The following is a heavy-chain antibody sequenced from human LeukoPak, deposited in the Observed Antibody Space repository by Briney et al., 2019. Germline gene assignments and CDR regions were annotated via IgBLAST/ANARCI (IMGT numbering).Heavy chain of an antibody. Sequence: PGGSLRLSCAASGFTFSSYSMNWVRQAPGKGLEWVSYISSSSSTIYYADSVKGRFTISRDNAKNSLYLQMNSLRAEDTAVYYCAKQRLFGEPPQGAFDIWGQGTMVTVSS. CDR3: AKQRLFGEPPQGAFDI. D-gene: IGHD3-10*01. CDR2: ISSSSSTI. CDR1: GFTFSSYS. V-gene: IGHV3-48*04. J-gene: IGHJ3*02.